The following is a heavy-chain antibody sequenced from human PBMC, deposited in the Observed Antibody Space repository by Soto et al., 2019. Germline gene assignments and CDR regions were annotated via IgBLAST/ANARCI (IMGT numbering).Heavy chain of an antibody. CDR1: GYTFTGYY. D-gene: IGHD6-6*01. CDR2: INPNSGGT. CDR3: ARARGEYSTTASYYYGMDV. J-gene: IGHJ6*02. V-gene: IGHV1-2*02. Sequence: ASVKVSCKASGYTFTGYYMHWVRQAPGQGLEWMGWINPNSGGTNYAQKFQGRVTMTRDTSISTAYMELSRLRSDDTAVYYCARARGEYSTTASYYYGMDVWGQGTTVTVSS.